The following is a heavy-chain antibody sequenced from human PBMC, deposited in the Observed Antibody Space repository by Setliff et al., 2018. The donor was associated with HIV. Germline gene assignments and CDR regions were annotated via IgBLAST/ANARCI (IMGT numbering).Heavy chain of an antibody. CDR1: GYSFTSYW. CDR2: IYPGDSDT. J-gene: IGHJ4*02. Sequence: PGESLKISCKGSGYSFTSYWIGWVRQMPGNGLEWMGIIYPGDSDTRYSPSFQGQVTISADKSISTAYLQWSSLKASDTAMYYCARHYYNFWSEIDYWGQGTLVTVSS. V-gene: IGHV5-51*01. D-gene: IGHD3-3*01. CDR3: ARHYYNFWSEIDY.